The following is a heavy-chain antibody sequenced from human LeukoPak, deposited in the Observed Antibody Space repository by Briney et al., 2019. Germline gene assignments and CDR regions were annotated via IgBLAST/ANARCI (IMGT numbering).Heavy chain of an antibody. CDR1: GFTFSSYS. CDR3: VTQMMVRGVIG. D-gene: IGHD3-10*01. CDR2: ISSSSSYI. Sequence: GGSLRLSCAASGFTFSSYSMNWVRQAPGKGLEWVSSISSSSSYIYYADSVKGRFTISRDNTKNSLYLQMNSLRAEDTAVYYCVTQMMVRGVIGWGQGTLVTVSS. V-gene: IGHV3-21*01. J-gene: IGHJ4*02.